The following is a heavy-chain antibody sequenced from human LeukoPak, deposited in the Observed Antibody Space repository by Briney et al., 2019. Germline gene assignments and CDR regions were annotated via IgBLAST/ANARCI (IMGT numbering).Heavy chain of an antibody. CDR2: INHNGNVN. Sequence: GGSLRLSCAASGLIFTNYFMNWARQAPGKGLEWVASINHNGNVNYYVDSVKGRFTISRDNAKNSLYLQMSNLRAEDTAVYFCARGGGLDVWGQGATVTVSS. CDR1: GLIFTNYF. V-gene: IGHV3-7*03. J-gene: IGHJ6*02. D-gene: IGHD3-16*01. CDR3: ARGGGLDV.